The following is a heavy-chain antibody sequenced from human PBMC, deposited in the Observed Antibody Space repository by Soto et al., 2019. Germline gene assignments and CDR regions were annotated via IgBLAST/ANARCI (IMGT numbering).Heavy chain of an antibody. CDR1: GFTFSSYA. V-gene: IGHV3-64D*08. J-gene: IGHJ4*02. D-gene: IGHD3-3*01. Sequence: HPGGSLRLSCSASGFTFSSYAMHWVRQAPGKGLEYVSAISSNGGSTYYADSVKGRFTISRDNSKNTLYLQMSSLRAEDTAVYYCVKEHDDFPRVVQDYWGQGTLVTVSS. CDR3: VKEHDDFPRVVQDY. CDR2: ISSNGGST.